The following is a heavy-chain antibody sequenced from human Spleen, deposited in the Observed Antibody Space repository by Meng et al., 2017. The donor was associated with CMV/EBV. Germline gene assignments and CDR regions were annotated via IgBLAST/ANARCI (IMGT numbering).Heavy chain of an antibody. CDR1: GSWFNRFY. CDR3: TRRPLGSTRPFDF. CDR2: INPKSGDT. J-gene: IGHJ4*02. D-gene: IGHD1-26*01. V-gene: IGHV1-2*06. Sequence: CKTSGSWFNRFYIVWVRQAPGQGLEWMGHINPKSGDTKYAQRFAGRVSMTRDTSIATVYMELSSLRSGDTAFYYCTRRPLGSTRPFDFWGQGTLVTVSS.